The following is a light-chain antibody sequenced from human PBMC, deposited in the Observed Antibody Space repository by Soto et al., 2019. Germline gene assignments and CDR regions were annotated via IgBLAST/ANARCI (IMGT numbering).Light chain of an antibody. V-gene: IGKV1-5*03. CDR3: QQYDTPFPT. J-gene: IGKJ1*01. CDR2: KAS. CDR1: QSISSW. Sequence: DTQMTQSPSTLSASVGDRVTITCRASQSISSWLAWYQQRPGRAPQRLIYKASTLKSGVPSRFSGGGSGTEFTLTISSLQPDDFATYYCQQYDTPFPTFGQGTKVEI.